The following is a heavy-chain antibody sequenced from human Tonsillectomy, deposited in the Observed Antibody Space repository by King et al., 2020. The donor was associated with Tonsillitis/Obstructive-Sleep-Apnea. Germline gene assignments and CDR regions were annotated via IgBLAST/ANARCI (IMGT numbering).Heavy chain of an antibody. Sequence: QLVQSGAEVKMPGSSVKVSCKASGGTLSSYAFGWVRQVPGQGLEWVGRIIPILALANYAQKFQDRVVITADKSTGTAYMELSSLRSDDTAVYYCARRTGNTAGNWFDPWGQGTLVTVSS. J-gene: IGHJ5*02. D-gene: IGHD2/OR15-2a*01. V-gene: IGHV1-69*09. CDR2: IIPILALA. CDR1: GGTLSSYA. CDR3: ARRTGNTAGNWFDP.